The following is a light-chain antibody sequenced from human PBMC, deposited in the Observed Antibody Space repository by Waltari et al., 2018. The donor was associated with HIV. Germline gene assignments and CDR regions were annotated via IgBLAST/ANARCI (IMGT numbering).Light chain of an antibody. Sequence: DIQMTQSPSTLSASVGDRVTITCRASQSISSWLAWYQQKPGKAPKLLIYKSSSLQSGVPSRFSGSGSGTEFTLTISSLQPDDFATYYCQQYKSPPITFGQGTRLEV. CDR3: QQYKSPPIT. J-gene: IGKJ5*01. CDR2: KSS. CDR1: QSISSW. V-gene: IGKV1-5*03.